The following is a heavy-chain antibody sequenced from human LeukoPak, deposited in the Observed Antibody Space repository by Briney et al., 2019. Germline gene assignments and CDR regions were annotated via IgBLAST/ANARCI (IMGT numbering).Heavy chain of an antibody. CDR1: GFTFSTYW. CDR3: TRDTFGFHDY. D-gene: IGHD3-10*01. J-gene: IGHJ4*02. V-gene: IGHV3-74*01. CDR2: ITPDGRST. Sequence: GSLRLSCADSGFTFSTYWMHWVRQAPGKGLVWVSRITPDGRSTNYADSVKGRFTISRDNAKNTLYLQMNSLRADDTAVYYCTRDTFGFHDYWGQGTLVTVSS.